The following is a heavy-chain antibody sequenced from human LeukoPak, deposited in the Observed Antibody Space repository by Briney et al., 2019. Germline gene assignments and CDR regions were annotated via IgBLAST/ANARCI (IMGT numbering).Heavy chain of an antibody. Sequence: SETLSLTCTVSGASVSSASYWTWIRQPPGKGVEWIAHIYNGVNTNYNPSLKSRVTISVDTSKNQSSLKLSSVTAADTAVYYCARVTVVRPLDYWGQGTLVTVSS. V-gene: IGHV4-61*01. CDR1: GASVSSASY. CDR3: ARVTVVRPLDY. D-gene: IGHD4-23*01. J-gene: IGHJ4*02. CDR2: IYNGVNT.